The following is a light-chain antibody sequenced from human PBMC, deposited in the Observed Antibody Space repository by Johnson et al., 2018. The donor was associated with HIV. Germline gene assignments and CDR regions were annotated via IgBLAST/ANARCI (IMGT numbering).Light chain of an antibody. CDR1: ISNIESYF. CDR3: GTWDSSLSAGGV. V-gene: IGLV1-51*02. Sequence: QSALTQPPSVSAAPGQRVNISCSGNISNIESYFVSWYEQLPGAAPTLLIYEDNKRPSGIPDRFSGSKSGATATLGIPGLQTGDEADYYCGTWDSSLSAGGVFGTGTKVTVL. CDR2: EDN. J-gene: IGLJ1*01.